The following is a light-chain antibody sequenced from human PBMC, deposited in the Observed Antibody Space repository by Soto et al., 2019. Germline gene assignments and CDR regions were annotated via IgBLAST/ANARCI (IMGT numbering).Light chain of an antibody. Sequence: EIVLTQSPGTLSLSPGERATLSCRASQSVSSYSLAWYQQKPGQAPRLVMYGTSNRATGIPDRFSGSGSGTDFTLTISRLEPEDFAVYYCQQYDKWPRTFGQGTKVDIK. CDR2: GTS. CDR1: QSVSSYS. CDR3: QQYDKWPRT. V-gene: IGKV3-20*01. J-gene: IGKJ1*01.